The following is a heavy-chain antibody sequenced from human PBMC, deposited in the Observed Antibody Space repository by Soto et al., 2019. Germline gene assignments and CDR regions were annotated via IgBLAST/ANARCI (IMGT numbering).Heavy chain of an antibody. CDR2: IIPIFGTA. J-gene: IGHJ3*02. Sequence: QVQLVQSGAEVKKPGSSVKVSCKASGGTFSSYAISWVRQAPGQGLEWMGGIIPIFGTANYAQKFQGRVTITADESTSTAYMELSSLRSEVTVVYYCARGGDYYYGSGSYYDAFDIWGQGTMVTVSS. CDR3: ARGGDYYYGSGSYYDAFDI. CDR1: GGTFSSYA. D-gene: IGHD3-10*01. V-gene: IGHV1-69*01.